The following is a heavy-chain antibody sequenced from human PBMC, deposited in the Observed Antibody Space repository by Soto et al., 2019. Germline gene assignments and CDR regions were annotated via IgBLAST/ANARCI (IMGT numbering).Heavy chain of an antibody. CDR2: IGPKNGDS. D-gene: IGHD1-26*01. V-gene: IGHV1-2*02. J-gene: IGHJ4*02. CDR3: GRGRSGEIGNFH. CDR1: GYTFTGHY. Sequence: QVQLVQSGAEVKESGASVKVSCKASGYTFTGHYIHWVRQAPGQGFEWVGEIGPKNGDSRFAQKFQGRVSMTKDSSITTVYMELSNLSPDDTAVYYCGRGRSGEIGNFHWGQGTLVTVHS.